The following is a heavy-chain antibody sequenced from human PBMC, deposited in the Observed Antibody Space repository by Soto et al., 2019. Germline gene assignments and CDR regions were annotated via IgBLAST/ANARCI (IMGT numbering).Heavy chain of an antibody. CDR3: ARGQYDILTGYPFYYYYGMDV. J-gene: IGHJ6*02. Sequence: PGGSLRLSCAASGFTVSSNYMSWVRQAPGKGLEWVSVIYSGGSTYYADSVKGRFTISRDNSKNTLYLQMNSLRAEDTAVYYCARGQYDILTGYPFYYYYGMDVWGQGTTVTSP. CDR2: IYSGGST. V-gene: IGHV3-53*01. D-gene: IGHD3-9*01. CDR1: GFTVSSNY.